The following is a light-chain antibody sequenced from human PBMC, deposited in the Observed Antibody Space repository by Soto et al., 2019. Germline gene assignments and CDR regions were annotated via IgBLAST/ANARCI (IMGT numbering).Light chain of an antibody. CDR2: WAY. V-gene: IGKV4-1*01. J-gene: IGKJ4*01. CDR3: KQYYSSPLT. Sequence: DIVMTQSPDSLTVSLGERATINCKSSQSVLYSSNNKKYVGWYQQKPGQPPKLLIYWAYTRESGVHDRFSGSGSETDFTLTIRSLQAEDVAVYYCKQYYSSPLTFGGGTKVDIK. CDR1: QSVLYSSNNKKY.